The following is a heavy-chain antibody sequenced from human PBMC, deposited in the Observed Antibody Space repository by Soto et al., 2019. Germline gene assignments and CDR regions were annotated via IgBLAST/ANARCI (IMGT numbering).Heavy chain of an antibody. D-gene: IGHD3-3*01. CDR2: INPNSGGT. J-gene: IGHJ3*02. V-gene: IGHV1-2*02. Sequence: ASVKVSCKASGYTFTGYYMHWVRQAPGQGLEWMGWINPNSGGTNYAQKFQGRVTMTRDTSISTAYVELSRLRSDDTAVYYCARGPYDFWSGSADAFDIWGQGTMVTVSS. CDR3: ARGPYDFWSGSADAFDI. CDR1: GYTFTGYY.